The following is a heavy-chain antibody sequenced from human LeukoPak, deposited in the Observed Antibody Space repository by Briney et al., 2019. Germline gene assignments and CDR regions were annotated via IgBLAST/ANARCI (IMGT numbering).Heavy chain of an antibody. J-gene: IGHJ5*02. V-gene: IGHV4-34*01. CDR1: GGSISSYY. Sequence: SETLSLTCTVSGGSISSYYWSWIRQPTGKGLEWIGEINHSGSTNYNPSLKSRVTISVDTSKNQFSLKLSSVTAADTAVYYCARGLNSSSWYHWFDPWGQGTLVTVSS. CDR2: INHSGST. CDR3: ARGLNSSSWYHWFDP. D-gene: IGHD6-13*01.